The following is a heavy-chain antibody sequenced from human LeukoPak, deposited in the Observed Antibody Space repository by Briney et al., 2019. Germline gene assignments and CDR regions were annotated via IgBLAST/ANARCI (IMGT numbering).Heavy chain of an antibody. V-gene: IGHV4-59*01. CDR2: IYYSGST. Sequence: SETLSLTCTVSGGSISSYYWSWIRQPPGKGLEWIGYIYYSGSTNYNPSLKSRVTISVDTSKNQFSLKLSSVTAADTAVYYCARQVGGSYPHFDYWGQGTLVTVSS. J-gene: IGHJ4*02. CDR1: GGSISSYY. D-gene: IGHD1-26*01. CDR3: ARQVGGSYPHFDY.